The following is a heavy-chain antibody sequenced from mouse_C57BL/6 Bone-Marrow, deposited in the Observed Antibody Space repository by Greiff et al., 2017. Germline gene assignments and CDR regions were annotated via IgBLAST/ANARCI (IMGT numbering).Heavy chain of an antibody. CDR1: GYTFTSYW. J-gene: IGHJ4*01. Sequence: QVQLQQPGAELVKPGASVKMSCKASGYTFTSYWITWVKQRPGQGLEWIGDIYPGSGSTNYNEKFKSKATLTVDTSSSTAYSQLRSLTSEDYAVYYGARGGEYEENYAMDYWGQGTSVTVSS. CDR2: IYPGSGST. CDR3: ARGGEYEENYAMDY. D-gene: IGHD2-13*01. V-gene: IGHV1-55*01.